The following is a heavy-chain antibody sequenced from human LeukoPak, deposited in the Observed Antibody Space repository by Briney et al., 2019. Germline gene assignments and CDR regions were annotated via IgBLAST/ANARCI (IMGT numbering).Heavy chain of an antibody. Sequence: GGSLRLSCAASGFTFDDYAMHWVRQAPGKGLEWVSGITGSGGTTYFADSVKGRFSISRDNSKNTLYLQMNSLRAEDTAVYYCARGLGGRGYSHPWGQGTLVTVSS. CDR3: ARGLGGRGYSHP. V-gene: IGHV3-23*01. J-gene: IGHJ4*02. CDR2: ITGSGGTT. CDR1: GFTFDDYA. D-gene: IGHD5-18*01.